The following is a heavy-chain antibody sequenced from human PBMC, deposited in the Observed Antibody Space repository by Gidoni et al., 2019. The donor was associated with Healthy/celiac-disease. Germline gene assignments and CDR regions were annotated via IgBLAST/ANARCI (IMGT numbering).Heavy chain of an antibody. CDR2: IYYSGST. V-gene: IGHV4-39*02. Sequence: QLQLQESGPGLVKPSETLSLTCTVSGGSISSSSYYWGWIRQPPGKGLEWIGSIYYSGSTYYNPSLKSRVTISVDTSKNQFSLKLSSVTAADTAVYYCAREQLVAEEGGMDVWGQGTTVTVSS. CDR3: AREQLVAEEGGMDV. J-gene: IGHJ6*02. D-gene: IGHD6-13*01. CDR1: GGSISSSSYY.